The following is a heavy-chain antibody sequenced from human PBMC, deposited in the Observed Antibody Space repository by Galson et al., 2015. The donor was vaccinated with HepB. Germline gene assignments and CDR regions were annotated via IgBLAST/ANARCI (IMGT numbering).Heavy chain of an antibody. CDR2: FYADGSNK. V-gene: IGHV3-33*01. CDR1: GFTFSHYG. CDR3: ARDTGTSTHYGSFDA. D-gene: IGHD2-2*01. J-gene: IGHJ5*02. Sequence: SLRLSCAASGFTFSHYGIHWVRQAPGKGLEWVAVFYADGSNKYYADSVKGRFTISRDISKSTVYLQMNSLRTEDTAVYYCARDTGTSTHYGSFDAWGQGTLVSVSP.